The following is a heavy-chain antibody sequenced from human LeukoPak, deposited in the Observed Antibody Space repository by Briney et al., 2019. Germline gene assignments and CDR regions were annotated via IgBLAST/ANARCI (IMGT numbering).Heavy chain of an antibody. CDR3: ARAQYGGKSGSWYSDL. CDR1: GYTFTTYS. V-gene: IGHV1-18*01. Sequence: ASVKVSCTASGYTFTTYSISWLRQAPGEGLEWMGWISAYNANTNYAQKFHGRVTMTTDTSTTTAYMELRSLRSDDTAVYFCARAQYGGKSGSWYSDLWGRGTLVTVSS. CDR2: ISAYNANT. D-gene: IGHD4-23*01. J-gene: IGHJ2*01.